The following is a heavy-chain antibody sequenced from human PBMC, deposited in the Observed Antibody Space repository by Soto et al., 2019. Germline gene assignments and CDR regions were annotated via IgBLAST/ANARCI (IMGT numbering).Heavy chain of an antibody. Sequence: SVKVSCKASGFTFTNSAVQWVRQARGQRLEWIGWIVVGSGNTNYAQRFQGRVTMTRDTSTSTVYMELSSLRSEDTAVYYCVARAYSSGWYYFDYWGQGTLVTVSS. CDR2: IVVGSGNT. CDR3: VARAYSSGWYYFDY. D-gene: IGHD6-19*01. CDR1: GFTFTNSA. V-gene: IGHV1-58*01. J-gene: IGHJ4*02.